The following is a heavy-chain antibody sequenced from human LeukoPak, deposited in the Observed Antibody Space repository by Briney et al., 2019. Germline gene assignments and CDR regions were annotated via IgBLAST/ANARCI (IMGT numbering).Heavy chain of an antibody. D-gene: IGHD6-13*01. Sequence: GRSLRLSCAASGFTFSSYGMHWVRQAPGKGLEWVALISNDGSHKNYADSVNGRLTISRDNSNNLLYLRMNSLTTEDTAVYYCAREWSQYSSTWKGAFDIWGQGTMVTVSS. CDR2: ISNDGSHK. CDR3: AREWSQYSSTWKGAFDI. J-gene: IGHJ3*02. V-gene: IGHV3-30*19. CDR1: GFTFSSYG.